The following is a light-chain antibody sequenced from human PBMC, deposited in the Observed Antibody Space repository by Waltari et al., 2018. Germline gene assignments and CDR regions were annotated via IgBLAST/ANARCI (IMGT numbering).Light chain of an antibody. CDR1: QPVLSSANNKNY. Sequence: DIVMTQSPDSLAVSLGERATIHCKSSQPVLSSANNKNYLSWYKQKPGQPPKLLIYLASTRESGVPDRVSGSGSGTDFTLTISSLQAEDVAVYYCHQFYVAPHTFGQGTRLVIK. CDR3: HQFYVAPHT. J-gene: IGKJ2*01. CDR2: LAS. V-gene: IGKV4-1*01.